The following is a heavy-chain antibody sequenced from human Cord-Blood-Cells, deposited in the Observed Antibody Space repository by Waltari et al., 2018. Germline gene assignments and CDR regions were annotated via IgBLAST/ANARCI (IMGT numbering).Heavy chain of an antibody. CDR1: GGTSSSYA. D-gene: IGHD3-3*01. Sequence: QVQLVQSGAEVKKPGSTVKVSCKASGGTSSSYAISWVRQAPGQGLEWMGGIIPSFSTANYAQNYLGRVTIPADESTSTVNMGLSCLRSEDTSVYYCAIESGRFLRLVLYDAVDIWGQGTMVTVSS. J-gene: IGHJ3*02. V-gene: IGHV1-69*01. CDR3: AIESGRFLRLVLYDAVDI. CDR2: IIPSFSTA.